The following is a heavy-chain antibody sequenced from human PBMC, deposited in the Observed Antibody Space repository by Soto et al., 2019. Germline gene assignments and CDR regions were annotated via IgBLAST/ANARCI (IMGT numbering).Heavy chain of an antibody. Sequence: EVQLVESGGGLVEPGGSIRLSCVASGFTFTKAYMTWVRQAPGKGLEWVGRIKGSHAGGTTDYATSVKGRFTISRDDSKNTLYLQMNSLKTEDTSVYYCATEGGYPGSHFYGAYWGQGNLVTVSS. CDR3: ATEGGYPGSHFYGAY. V-gene: IGHV3-15*01. J-gene: IGHJ4*02. D-gene: IGHD1-26*01. CDR1: GFTFTKAY. CDR2: IKGSHAGGTT.